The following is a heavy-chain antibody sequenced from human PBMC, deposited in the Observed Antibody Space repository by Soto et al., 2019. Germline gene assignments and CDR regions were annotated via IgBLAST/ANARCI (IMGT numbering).Heavy chain of an antibody. CDR2: ISYDGSNK. J-gene: IGHJ4*02. V-gene: IGHV3-30*18. CDR1: GFTFSSYG. Sequence: QVQLVESGGGVVQPGRSLRLSCADSGFTFSSYGMHWVRQAPGKGLEWVAVISYDGSNKYYADSVKGRFTISIDNSKNTLYLQMNSLRAGDTAVYYCAKAGYSSSWYFDYWGQGTLVTVSS. CDR3: AKAGYSSSWYFDY. D-gene: IGHD6-13*01.